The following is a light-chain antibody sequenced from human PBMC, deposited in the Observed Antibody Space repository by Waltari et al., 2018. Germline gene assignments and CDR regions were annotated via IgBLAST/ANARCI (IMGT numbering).Light chain of an antibody. J-gene: IGKJ2*01. Sequence: EIVLTHSPATLSLSPGDRATLSCRASQSVSTYLAWDQQKPGQAPRLLIYDASNRATGIPARFSGSGSGTDFTLTISSLEPEDFAVYYCQQRSNWPPGYTFGQGTKLEIK. CDR1: QSVSTY. CDR3: QQRSNWPPGYT. CDR2: DAS. V-gene: IGKV3-11*01.